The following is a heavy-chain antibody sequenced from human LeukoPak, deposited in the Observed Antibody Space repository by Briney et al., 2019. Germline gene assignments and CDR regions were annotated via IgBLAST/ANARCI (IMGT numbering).Heavy chain of an antibody. J-gene: IGHJ4*02. CDR2: ISSSGSTI. Sequence: PGGSLRLFCAASGFTFSSYEMNWVRQAPGKGLEWVSYISSSGSTIYYADSVKGRFTISRDNAKNSLYLQMNSLRAEDSAVYYCARDSIAVAADLDYWGQGTLVTVSS. D-gene: IGHD6-19*01. V-gene: IGHV3-48*03. CDR1: GFTFSSYE. CDR3: ARDSIAVAADLDY.